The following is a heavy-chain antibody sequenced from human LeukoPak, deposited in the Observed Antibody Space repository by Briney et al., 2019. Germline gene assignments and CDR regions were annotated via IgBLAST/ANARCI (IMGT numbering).Heavy chain of an antibody. CDR1: GGSISSYY. CDR3: TRVTGMTDAFDI. D-gene: IGHD1-20*01. V-gene: IGHV4-4*09. J-gene: IGHJ3*02. Sequence: SETLSPTCTVSGGSISSYYWSWIRQPPGNGLEWIGYIYTSGSTNYNPSLKSRVTISVDTSKNQFSLKLSSVTAADTAVYYCTRVTGMTDAFDIWGQGTMVTVSS. CDR2: IYTSGST.